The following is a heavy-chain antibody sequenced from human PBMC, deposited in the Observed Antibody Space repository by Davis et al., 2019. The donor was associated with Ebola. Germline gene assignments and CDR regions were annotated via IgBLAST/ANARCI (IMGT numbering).Heavy chain of an antibody. Sequence: SGPTLVKPTQTLTLTCTFSGFSLSTSGVGVGWIRQPPGKALEWLALIYWDDDKYYSPSLKNRLTITKDTSEHQVLLTMTNVDPVDTATYYCARLGGGSWGPGTLVTVSS. CDR2: IYWDDDK. J-gene: IGHJ5*02. V-gene: IGHV2-5*02. CDR3: ARLGGGS. CDR1: GFSLSTSGVG. D-gene: IGHD3-9*01.